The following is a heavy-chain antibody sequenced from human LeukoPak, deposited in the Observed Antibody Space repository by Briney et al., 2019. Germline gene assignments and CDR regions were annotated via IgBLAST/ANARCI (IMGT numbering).Heavy chain of an antibody. CDR3: TTNGTRGGNY. D-gene: IGHD2-8*01. CDR2: IRGKAYGGTT. V-gene: IGHV3-49*04. CDR1: GFTFGDYD. J-gene: IGHJ4*02. Sequence: PGGSLRLSCITSGFTFGDYDMSWVRQAPGKGLEWVGFIRGKAYGGTTEYAASVKGRFTISRDDSKSIAYLQMNSLKTEDTAVYYCTTNGTRGGNYWGQGTLVTVSS.